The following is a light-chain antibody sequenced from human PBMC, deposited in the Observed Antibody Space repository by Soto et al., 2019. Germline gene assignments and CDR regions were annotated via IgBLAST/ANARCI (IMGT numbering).Light chain of an antibody. J-gene: IGLJ2*01. CDR2: QDI. Sequence: SYELPQPPSVSVSPGQTASITCSGDKLGKKYARWYQQKPRQSPVLVIYQDIKRPSGIPERFSGSNSGNTATLTISGTQAMDEADYYCQAWDSSTVVFGGGTKLTVL. CDR3: QAWDSSTVV. V-gene: IGLV3-1*01. CDR1: KLGKKY.